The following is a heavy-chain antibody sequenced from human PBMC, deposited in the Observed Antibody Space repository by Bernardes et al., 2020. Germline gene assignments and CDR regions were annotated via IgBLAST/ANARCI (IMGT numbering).Heavy chain of an antibody. D-gene: IGHD2-2*01. V-gene: IGHV3-23*01. CDR2: ISGSGGST. CDR3: AKVKMPLHYIDV. CDR1: GFTFSSYA. Sequence: GGSLRLSCAASGFTFSSYAMSWVRQAPGKGLEWVSAISGSGGSTYYADSVKGRFTTSRDNSKNTLYLQMNSLTAEDTAVYYCAKVKMPLHYIDVWGKGTTVTVSS. J-gene: IGHJ6*03.